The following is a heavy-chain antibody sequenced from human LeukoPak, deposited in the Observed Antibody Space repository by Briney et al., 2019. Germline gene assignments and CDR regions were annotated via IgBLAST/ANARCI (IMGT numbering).Heavy chain of an antibody. CDR1: GGSISSYY. CDR3: AREYYYGSGSRNWFDP. CDR2: IYYSGST. D-gene: IGHD3-10*01. Sequence: KPSETLSLTCTVSGGSISSYYWSWIRQPPGKGLEWIGYIYYSGSTNYNPSLKSRVTISVDTSKNQFSLKLSSVTAADTAVYYCAREYYYGSGSRNWFDPWGQGTLVTVSS. V-gene: IGHV4-59*01. J-gene: IGHJ5*02.